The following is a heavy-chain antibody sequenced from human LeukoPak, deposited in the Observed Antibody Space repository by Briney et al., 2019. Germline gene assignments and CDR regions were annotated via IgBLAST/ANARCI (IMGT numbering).Heavy chain of an antibody. Sequence: PGGSLRLSCAASRFSFNDYSMNWVRQAPGKGLEWVSYIAPDSRTKYYADSVKGRFTISRDNAKNPLYLQMNSLRAEDTAIYYCASRSTTWYRTGNWFDPWGQGTLVTVSS. CDR3: ASRSTTWYRTGNWFDP. J-gene: IGHJ5*02. D-gene: IGHD6-13*01. CDR2: IAPDSRTK. CDR1: RFSFNDYS. V-gene: IGHV3-48*01.